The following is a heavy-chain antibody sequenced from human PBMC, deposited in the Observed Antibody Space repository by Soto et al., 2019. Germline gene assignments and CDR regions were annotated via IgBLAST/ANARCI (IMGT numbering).Heavy chain of an antibody. V-gene: IGHV4-31*03. J-gene: IGHJ4*02. D-gene: IGHD3-9*01. CDR1: GGSISSGGYY. Sequence: TSETLSLTCTVSGGSISSGGYYWSWIRQHPGKGLEWIGYIYYSGSTYYNPSLKSRLTISVDTSKNQFSLKLSSVTAADTAVYYCAREPLNYDILTGYYPTRYFDYWGQGTPVTVSS. CDR2: IYYSGST. CDR3: AREPLNYDILTGYYPTRYFDY.